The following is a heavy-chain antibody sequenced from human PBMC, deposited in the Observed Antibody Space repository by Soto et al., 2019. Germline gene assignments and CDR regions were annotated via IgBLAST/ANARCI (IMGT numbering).Heavy chain of an antibody. V-gene: IGHV3-33*01. CDR3: ASSIAVAGRFDY. CDR2: IWYDGSNK. D-gene: IGHD6-19*01. CDR1: GFTFSSYG. Sequence: QVQLVESGGGVVQPGRSLRLSCAASGFTFSSYGMHWVRQAPGKGLEWVAVIWYDGSNKYYADSVKGRFTISRDNSKNTLYLQMTGLGAEDTVVYYCASSIAVAGRFDYWGQGPRFTVSS. J-gene: IGHJ4*02.